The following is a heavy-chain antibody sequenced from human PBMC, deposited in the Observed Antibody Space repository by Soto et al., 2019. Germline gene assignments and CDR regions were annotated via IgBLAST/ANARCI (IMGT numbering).Heavy chain of an antibody. Sequence: GGSLRISCTASGFTLQNYAMAWVRQAPGKGLEWVSTLIGGHYGTAYSYSVKGRFTVSRDNSKNCLYLQMNSLGVEDTAMYFCAKVKSTGDINWLDPWCQGSLVTVSS. CDR1: GFTLQNYA. CDR3: AKVKSTGDINWLDP. CDR2: LIGGHYGT. V-gene: IGHV3-23*01. D-gene: IGHD3-10*01. J-gene: IGHJ5*02.